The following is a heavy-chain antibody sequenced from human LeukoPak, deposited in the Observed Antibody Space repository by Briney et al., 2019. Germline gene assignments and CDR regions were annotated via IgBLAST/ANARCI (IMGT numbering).Heavy chain of an antibody. CDR2: IYYSGST. Sequence: SETLSLTCTVSGGSTNSGAFYWSWIRQHPGKGLEWIGYIYYSGSTYYNPSLKSRVTMSVDTSKNQFSLKLSSVAAADTAVYYCAREYYYESSGFFVPYYFDYWGQGSLVTVSS. CDR1: GGSTNSGAFY. V-gene: IGHV4-31*03. D-gene: IGHD3-22*01. CDR3: AREYYYESSGFFVPYYFDY. J-gene: IGHJ4*02.